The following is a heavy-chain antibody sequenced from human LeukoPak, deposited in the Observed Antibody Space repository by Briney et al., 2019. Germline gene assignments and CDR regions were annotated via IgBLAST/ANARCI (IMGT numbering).Heavy chain of an antibody. D-gene: IGHD6-13*01. V-gene: IGHV4-59*12. CDR1: GGSISDYY. J-gene: IGHJ5*02. CDR3: AREGKYSSSWTNWFDP. Sequence: SETLSLTCAVSGGSISDYYWTWIRQPPGKELEWIGYIYNSGSTNYNPSLKSRVTISVDKSKNQFSLKLSSVTAADTAVYYCAREGKYSSSWTNWFDPWGQGTLVTVSS. CDR2: IYNSGST.